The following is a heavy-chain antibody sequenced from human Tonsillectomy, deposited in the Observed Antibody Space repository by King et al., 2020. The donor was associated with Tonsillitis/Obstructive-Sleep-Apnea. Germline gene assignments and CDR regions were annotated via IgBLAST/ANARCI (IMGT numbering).Heavy chain of an antibody. CDR3: AKGASSSTYYNYYYMDV. CDR2: ISWNSGSI. J-gene: IGHJ6*03. D-gene: IGHD6-6*01. Sequence: VQLVESGGGLVQPGRSLRLSCAASGFTFDDYAMHWVRQAPGKGLEWVSGISWNSGSIGYADSVKGRFTISRDNDKNSLYLQMNSLRAEDTAVYYCAKGASSSTYYNYYYMDVWGKGTTVTVSS. CDR1: GFTFDDYA. V-gene: IGHV3-9*01.